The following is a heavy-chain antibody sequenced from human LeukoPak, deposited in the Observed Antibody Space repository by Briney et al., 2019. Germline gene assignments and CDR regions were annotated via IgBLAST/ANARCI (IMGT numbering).Heavy chain of an antibody. CDR3: ARGRTLVAVAGPYYFDY. Sequence: ASVKVSRKASGYTFTSYGISWVRQAPGQGLEWMGWISAYNGNTNYAQKLQGRVTMTTDTSTSTAYMELRSLRSDDTAVYYCARGRTLVAVAGPYYFDYWGQGTLVTVSS. V-gene: IGHV1-18*01. CDR1: GYTFTSYG. D-gene: IGHD6-19*01. CDR2: ISAYNGNT. J-gene: IGHJ4*02.